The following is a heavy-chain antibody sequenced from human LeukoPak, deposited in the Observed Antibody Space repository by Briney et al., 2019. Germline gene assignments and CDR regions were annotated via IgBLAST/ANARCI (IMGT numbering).Heavy chain of an antibody. V-gene: IGHV1-18*01. CDR3: ARDFPKRYCSSTSCYAGGGFY. Sequence: ASVKVSCKASGYTFTSYGISWVRQAPGQGLEWMGWISAYNGNTNYAQRLQGRVTMTTDISTSTAYMELRSLRSDDTAVYYCARDFPKRYCSSTSCYAGGGFYWGQGTLVTVSS. CDR1: GYTFTSYG. J-gene: IGHJ4*02. CDR2: ISAYNGNT. D-gene: IGHD2-2*01.